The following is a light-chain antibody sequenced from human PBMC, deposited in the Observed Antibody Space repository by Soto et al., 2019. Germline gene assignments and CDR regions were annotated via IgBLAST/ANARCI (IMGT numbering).Light chain of an antibody. CDR2: SNN. V-gene: IGLV1-44*01. CDR3: AAWADSLKGPV. J-gene: IGLJ2*01. CDR1: ISDIGRNT. Sequence: QSVLTQPPSASGIPGQTVIISCSGSISDIGRNTVNWYRQLPGTAPKLLIYSNNQRTSGGPDRFSGSKSRASASLAISGLQSEDEADYYCAAWADSLKGPVFGGGTKLTV.